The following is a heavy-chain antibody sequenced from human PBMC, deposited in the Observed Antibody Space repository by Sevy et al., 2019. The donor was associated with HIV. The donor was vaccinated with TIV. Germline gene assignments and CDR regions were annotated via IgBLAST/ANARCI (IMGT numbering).Heavy chain of an antibody. V-gene: IGHV3-21*01. Sequence: GGSLRLSCAASGFTFSSYSMNWVRKAPGKGLEWVSSISSSSSYIYYADSVKGRFTISRDNAKNSLYLQMNSLRAEDTTVYYCARGRGYDYGGSRPPSAGTRSLAFDIWGQGTMVTVSS. J-gene: IGHJ3*02. D-gene: IGHD4-17*01. CDR2: ISSSSSYI. CDR3: ARGRGYDYGGSRPPSAGTRSLAFDI. CDR1: GFTFSSYS.